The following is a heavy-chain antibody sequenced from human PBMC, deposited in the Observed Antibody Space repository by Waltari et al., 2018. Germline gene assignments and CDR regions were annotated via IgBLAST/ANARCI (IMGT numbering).Heavy chain of an antibody. CDR2: ISYNERNI. V-gene: IGHV3-30*04. Sequence: QVQLVESGGGVVQPGRSLRLSCAASEFTFRSYAMHWVRQAPGKGLEWVAVISYNERNIYYVDSVKGRFTISRDNSKKMLYLQMYNLRAEDTAVYYCARDYCDRTNCHGMDVWGQGTTVTVSS. CDR3: ARDYCDRTNCHGMDV. D-gene: IGHD3-22*01. J-gene: IGHJ6*02. CDR1: EFTFRSYA.